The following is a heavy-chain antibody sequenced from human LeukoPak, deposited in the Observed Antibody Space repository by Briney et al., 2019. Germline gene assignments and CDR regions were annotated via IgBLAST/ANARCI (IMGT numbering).Heavy chain of an antibody. J-gene: IGHJ4*02. D-gene: IGHD3-10*01. Sequence: PSETLSPTCTVSGASISSYYWSWIRQPPGKGLEWIGYIYYSGSTNYNPSLKSRVTISVDTSKNQFSLKLSSVTAADAAVYYCARDSEGGFGELFSDYWGQGTLVTVSS. V-gene: IGHV4-59*12. CDR3: ARDSEGGFGELFSDY. CDR2: IYYSGST. CDR1: GASISSYY.